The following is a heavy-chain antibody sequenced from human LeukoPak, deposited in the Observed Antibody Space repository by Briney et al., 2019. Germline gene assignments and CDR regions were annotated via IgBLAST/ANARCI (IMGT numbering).Heavy chain of an antibody. CDR2: IYYSGST. CDR3: ARDPGQTNYDFWSGPGYYFDY. Sequence: SETLSLTCTVSGGSISSYCWSWIRQPPGKGLEWIGYIYYSGSTNYNPSLKSRVTISVDTSKNQFSLKLSSVTAADTAVYYCARDPGQTNYDFWSGPGYYFDYWGQGTLVTVSS. D-gene: IGHD3-3*01. J-gene: IGHJ4*02. V-gene: IGHV4-59*01. CDR1: GGSISSYC.